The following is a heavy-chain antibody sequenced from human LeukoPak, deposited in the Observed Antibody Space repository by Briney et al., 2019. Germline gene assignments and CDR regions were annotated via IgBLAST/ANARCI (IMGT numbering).Heavy chain of an antibody. CDR2: ISGSGGST. D-gene: IGHD6-19*01. J-gene: IGHJ4*02. CDR1: GFTFSSYA. CDR3: AKSWQWLENFDY. V-gene: IGHV3-23*01. Sequence: GGSLRLSCAASGFTFSSYAMSWVRQAPGKGLEWVSAISGSGGSTYYADSVKGRFTISRDNSKNTLYLQMNSLRAEDAAVYYCAKSWQWLENFDYWGQGTLVTVSS.